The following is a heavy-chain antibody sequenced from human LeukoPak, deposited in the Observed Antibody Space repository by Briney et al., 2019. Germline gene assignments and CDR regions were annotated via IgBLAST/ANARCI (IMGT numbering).Heavy chain of an antibody. CDR3: ARHLPHSTGNKRGPDY. J-gene: IGHJ4*02. D-gene: IGHD2/OR15-2a*01. CDR1: GRPIICSDFH. V-gene: IGHV4-39*01. CDR2: IHCRGST. Sequence: SETLSHTCTVSGRPIICSDFHWAWIRHPPGKGLEWIGNIHCRGSTYYILSLESRVTISVDTSKNQFSLDLRSVTAADTAVYYCARHLPHSTGNKRGPDYWGQGTLVTVSS.